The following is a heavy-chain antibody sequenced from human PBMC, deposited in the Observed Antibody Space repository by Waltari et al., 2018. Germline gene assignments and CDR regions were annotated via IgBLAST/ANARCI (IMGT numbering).Heavy chain of an antibody. CDR1: GFSLSSYGVG. Sequence: QITLKESGPTLVNPTQTLTLTCTFSGFSLSSYGVGVGWIRQPPGKTLECLALIYWDDDKRYNPSLGSRLTIAKDTSKNQVVLTMTNMDPVDTATYYCAHRRGNTIWDAGYFDYWGQGALVTVSS. D-gene: IGHD3-16*01. CDR3: AHRRGNTIWDAGYFDY. V-gene: IGHV2-5*02. CDR2: IYWDDDK. J-gene: IGHJ4*02.